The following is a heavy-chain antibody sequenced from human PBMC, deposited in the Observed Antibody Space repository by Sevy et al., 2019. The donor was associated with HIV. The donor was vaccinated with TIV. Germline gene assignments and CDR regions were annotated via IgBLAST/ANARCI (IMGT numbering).Heavy chain of an antibody. J-gene: IGHJ3*02. D-gene: IGHD3-10*01. Sequence: GGSLRLSCAASGFTFSSYWIHWVRQAPGKGLVWVSRINSDGSSTSYADSVKGRFTISRDNAKNTLYLQMNSLRAEDTAVYYCARVGAGDAFDIWGQGTMVTVSS. CDR3: ARVGAGDAFDI. CDR2: INSDGSST. V-gene: IGHV3-74*01. CDR1: GFTFSSYW.